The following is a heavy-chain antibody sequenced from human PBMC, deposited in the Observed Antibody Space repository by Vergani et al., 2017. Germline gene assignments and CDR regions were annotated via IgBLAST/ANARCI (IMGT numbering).Heavy chain of an antibody. V-gene: IGHV5-51*01. CDR3: ARMGYCSRTSCSALDY. D-gene: IGHD2-2*01. CDR2: IYPGDSDT. Sequence: EVQLVQSGAEVKKSGESLKISCKGSGYSFTSYWIGWVRQMPGKGLEWMGIIYPGDSDTRYSPSLQGQVTISADKSISTAYLQWSSLKASDTAMYSCARMGYCSRTSCSALDYWGQGTLVTVSS. J-gene: IGHJ4*02. CDR1: GYSFTSYW.